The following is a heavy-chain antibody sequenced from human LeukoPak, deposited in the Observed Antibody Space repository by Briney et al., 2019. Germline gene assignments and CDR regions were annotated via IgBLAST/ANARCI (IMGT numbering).Heavy chain of an antibody. Sequence: PGRSLRLSCAASGFTFSSYGMHWVCQALGKGLEWVAVISYDGSNKYYADSVKGRFTISRDNSKNTLYLQMNSLRAEDTAVYYCAKSYSSGWYDIDYWGQGTLVTVSS. CDR1: GFTFSSYG. CDR3: AKSYSSGWYDIDY. CDR2: ISYDGSNK. D-gene: IGHD6-19*01. J-gene: IGHJ4*02. V-gene: IGHV3-30*18.